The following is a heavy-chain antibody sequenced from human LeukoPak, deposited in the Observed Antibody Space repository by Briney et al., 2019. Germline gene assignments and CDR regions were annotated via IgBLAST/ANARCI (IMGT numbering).Heavy chain of an antibody. D-gene: IGHD6-13*01. CDR1: GYTFTGYY. V-gene: IGHV1-2*02. CDR3: ARLHPGIAAAGKEGFDY. J-gene: IGHJ4*02. Sequence: GASVKVSCKASGYTFTGYYMHWVRQAPGQGLEWMGWINPNSGGTNYAQKFQGRATMTRDTSISTAYMELSRLRSDDTAVYYCARLHPGIAAAGKEGFDYWGQGTLVTVSS. CDR2: INPNSGGT.